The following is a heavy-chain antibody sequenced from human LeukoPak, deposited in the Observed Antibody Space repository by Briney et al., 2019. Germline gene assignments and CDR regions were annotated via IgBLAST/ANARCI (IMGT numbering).Heavy chain of an antibody. CDR1: GFTFSTFW. Sequence: PGGSLRLSCATSGFTFSTFWMHWVRQAPGKGLVWVSRINHDGSSTNYADSVKGRFTISRDNAKNTLYLQMNSLRAEDTAVYYCARVRGYPEYYYYMDVWGKGTTVTVSS. J-gene: IGHJ6*03. V-gene: IGHV3-74*01. D-gene: IGHD3-22*01. CDR3: ARVRGYPEYYYYMDV. CDR2: INHDGSST.